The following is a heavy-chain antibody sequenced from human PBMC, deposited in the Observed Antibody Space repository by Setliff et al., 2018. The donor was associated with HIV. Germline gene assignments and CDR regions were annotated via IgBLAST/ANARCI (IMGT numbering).Heavy chain of an antibody. Sequence: SLRLSCAGSGFTFNKARMTWVRQAPGKGLEWVGHIKRQADGATTDYGAPVKGRFTISRDDSDNTLYLQMSSLRAEDTAVYYCARGARGYSYGWGQGTLVTVSS. D-gene: IGHD5-18*01. CDR3: ARGARGYSYG. V-gene: IGHV3-15*01. CDR2: IKRQADGATT. J-gene: IGHJ4*02. CDR1: GFTFNKAR.